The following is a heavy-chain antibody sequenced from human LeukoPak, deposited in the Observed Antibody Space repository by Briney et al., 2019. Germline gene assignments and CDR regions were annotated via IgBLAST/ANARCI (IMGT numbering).Heavy chain of an antibody. CDR3: AIWTGTGTDFAH. D-gene: IGHD1-7*01. J-gene: IGHJ5*02. Sequence: GASVKVSCKASGYTFTGYYMHWVRQAPGQGLEWMGWINPNSGGTSYAQKFQGRVTMTRDTSISTAYMELSRLRSDDTAVYYCAIWTGTGTDFAHWGQGTLVTVSS. V-gene: IGHV1-2*02. CDR1: GYTFTGYY. CDR2: INPNSGGT.